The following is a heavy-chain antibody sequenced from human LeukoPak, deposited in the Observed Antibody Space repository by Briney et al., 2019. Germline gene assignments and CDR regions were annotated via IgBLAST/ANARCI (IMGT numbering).Heavy chain of an antibody. D-gene: IGHD3/OR15-3a*01. J-gene: IGHJ4*02. V-gene: IGHV3-9*01. CDR1: GLTFDDYD. Sequence: PGRSLKLSCAASGLTFDDYDIHWVRQAPGKGLEWVSGINWNSAYIAYADSAKGRFTISRDNAKNSLFLQMSSLRTEDTALYYCAILTQGLVRSFDFWGQGTLVSVSS. CDR2: INWNSAYI. CDR3: AILTQGLVRSFDF.